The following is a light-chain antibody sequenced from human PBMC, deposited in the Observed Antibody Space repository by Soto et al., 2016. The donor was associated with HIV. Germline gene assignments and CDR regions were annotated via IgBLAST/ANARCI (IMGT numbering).Light chain of an antibody. Sequence: DIQMTQSPSSLSASIGDRVTITCRASQMINNYLNWYQQKPGKAPKLLIYAASSLQVGVPSRFSGSASGTDFSLTISNLQPEDFATYYCQQYYSYPRTFGQGTKVEIE. J-gene: IGKJ1*01. CDR3: QQYYSYPRT. V-gene: IGKV1-39*01. CDR2: AAS. CDR1: QMINNY.